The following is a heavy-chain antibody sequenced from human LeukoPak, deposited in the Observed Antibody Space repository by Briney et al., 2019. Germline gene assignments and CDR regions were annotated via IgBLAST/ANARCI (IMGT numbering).Heavy chain of an antibody. V-gene: IGHV3-7*01. J-gene: IGHJ4*02. CDR1: GFTFNNYE. CDR3: AREIRVYYDILTADYRRLYYFDY. D-gene: IGHD3-9*01. CDR2: IKEDGSEK. Sequence: PGGSLRLSCAASGFTFNNYEMIWVRQAPGKGLEWVANIKEDGSEKYYVDSVKGRFTISRDNAKNSLYLQMNSLRAEDTAVYYCAREIRVYYDILTADYRRLYYFDYWGQGTLVTVSS.